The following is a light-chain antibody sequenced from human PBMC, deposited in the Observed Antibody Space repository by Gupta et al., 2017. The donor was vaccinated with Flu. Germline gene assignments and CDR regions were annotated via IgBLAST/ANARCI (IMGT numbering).Light chain of an antibody. CDR2: GAS. CDR3: QQYGGT. V-gene: IGKV3-20*01. CDR1: QSVSSSY. Sequence: EIVLTQSPGTLSLSPGERATLSCRASQSVSSSYLAWYQQKPGQAPRLLIYGASSRATGIPDRVSGSGSGTDFTLTISRLEPEDFAVYYCQQYGGTFGQGTKVEIK. J-gene: IGKJ1*01.